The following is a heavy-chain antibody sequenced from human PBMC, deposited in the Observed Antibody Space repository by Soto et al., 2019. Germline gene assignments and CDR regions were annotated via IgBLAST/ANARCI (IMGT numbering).Heavy chain of an antibody. CDR2: INHSGST. D-gene: IGHD6-13*01. Sequence: SETLSLTCAVYGGSLSGYYWSWIRQPPGKGLEWIGEINHSGSTNYNPSLKSRVTISVDTSKNQFSLKLSSVTAADTAVYYCARGPHIAAAGSSYNWFDPWGQGTLVTVSS. CDR3: ARGPHIAAAGSSYNWFDP. CDR1: GGSLSGYY. J-gene: IGHJ5*02. V-gene: IGHV4-34*01.